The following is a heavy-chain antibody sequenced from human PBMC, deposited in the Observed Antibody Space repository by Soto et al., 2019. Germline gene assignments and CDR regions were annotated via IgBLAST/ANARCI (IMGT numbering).Heavy chain of an antibody. CDR3: AKDLYSNGYYYGMDV. Sequence: GGSLRLSCAASGFTFSSYAMSWVRQAPGKGLEWVSAISGSGGSTYYADSVKGRFTISRDNSKNTLYLQMNSLRAEDTAVYYCAKDLYSNGYYYGMDVWGQGTTVTVSS. J-gene: IGHJ6*02. CDR1: GFTFSSYA. D-gene: IGHD4-4*01. V-gene: IGHV3-23*01. CDR2: ISGSGGST.